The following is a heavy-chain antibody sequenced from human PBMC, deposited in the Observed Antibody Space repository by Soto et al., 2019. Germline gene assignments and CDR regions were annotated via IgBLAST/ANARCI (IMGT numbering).Heavy chain of an antibody. V-gene: IGHV1-46*01. Sequence: ASVKVSCKASGYTFTSYYMHWVRQAPGQGLEWMGIINPSGGSTSYAQKFQGRVTMTRDTSTSTVYVELSSLRSEETAVYYCARETPRGYYDSSGYPTYAFDIWGQGTMVTV. CDR2: INPSGGST. CDR3: ARETPRGYYDSSGYPTYAFDI. D-gene: IGHD3-22*01. CDR1: GYTFTSYY. J-gene: IGHJ3*02.